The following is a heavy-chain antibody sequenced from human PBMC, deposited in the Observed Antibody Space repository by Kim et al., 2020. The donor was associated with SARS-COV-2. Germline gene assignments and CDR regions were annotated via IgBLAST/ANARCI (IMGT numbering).Heavy chain of an antibody. CDR2: YYTGNS. V-gene: IGHV4-61*07. D-gene: IGHD3-22*01. J-gene: IGHJ5*02. Sequence: YYTGNSNYNPSLESRVSISIDTSKNQFSLHLTSVTAADTAMYYCARRDSSPWGQGTLVTVSS. CDR3: ARRDSSP.